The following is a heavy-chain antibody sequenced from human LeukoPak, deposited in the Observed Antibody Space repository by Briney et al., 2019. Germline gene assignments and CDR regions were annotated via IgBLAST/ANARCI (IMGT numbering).Heavy chain of an antibody. CDR2: TYYRSKWYN. Sequence: SQTLSLTFAISGDSVSINSAAWNWIRQSPSRGLEWLGRTYYRSKWYNYYAVSVKSRITINPDTSKDQFSLQLTSVTPEDTAVYYCARGSRNAFDIWGQGTMVPVSS. J-gene: IGHJ3*02. CDR3: ARGSRNAFDI. V-gene: IGHV6-1*01. CDR1: GDSVSINSAA. D-gene: IGHD1-14*01.